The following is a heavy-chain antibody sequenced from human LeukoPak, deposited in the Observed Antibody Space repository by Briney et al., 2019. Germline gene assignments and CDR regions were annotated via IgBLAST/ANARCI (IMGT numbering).Heavy chain of an antibody. V-gene: IGHV3-23*01. CDR3: AKELLYSGSYYSFDY. Sequence: GGSLRLSCAASGFTFSSYWMSWVRQAPGQGLEWVSAISGSAGYTYYADSVKGRFSISRDNSKNTLYLQLNSLRAEDTAVYYCAKELLYSGSYYSFDYWGQGTLVTVSS. CDR2: ISGSAGYT. J-gene: IGHJ4*02. D-gene: IGHD1-26*01. CDR1: GFTFSSYW.